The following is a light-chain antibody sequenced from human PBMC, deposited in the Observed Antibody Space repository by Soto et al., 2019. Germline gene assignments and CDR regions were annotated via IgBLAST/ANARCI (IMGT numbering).Light chain of an antibody. Sequence: EIVLTQSTATLSLSPGERATLSCRASQSVSSYLAWYQQKPDQAPRLLIYNASKRATGITARFSGSGSAPDFTLTISSLQPEDFAMFCDQHRSNWTPFTFGQVTRLEI. CDR1: QSVSSY. CDR2: NAS. V-gene: IGKV3-11*01. J-gene: IGKJ5*01. CDR3: QHRSNWTPFT.